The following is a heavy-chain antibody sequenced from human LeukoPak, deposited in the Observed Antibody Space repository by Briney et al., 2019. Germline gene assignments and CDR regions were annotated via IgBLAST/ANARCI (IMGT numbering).Heavy chain of an antibody. D-gene: IGHD6-13*01. CDR1: GFTFSSYW. CDR2: INSDGSST. CDR3: ARDSQQHALDY. V-gene: IGHV3-74*01. J-gene: IGHJ4*02. Sequence: GGPLRLSCAASGFTFSSYWMHWVRQAPGKGLVWVSRINSDGSSTSYADSVKGRFTISRDNAKNTLYLQMNSLRAEDTAVYYCARDSQQHALDYWGQGTLVTVSP.